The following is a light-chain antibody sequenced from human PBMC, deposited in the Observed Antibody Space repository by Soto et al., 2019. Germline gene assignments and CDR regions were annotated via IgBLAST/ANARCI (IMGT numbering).Light chain of an antibody. J-gene: IGLJ1*01. Sequence: QSLLTQPASVSGSPGQSITISCTGTSSDVGGYIYVSWYQQHPGKAPKLMIYDVTSRPSGVSYRFSGSKSGNTASLTISGLQAEDEADYYCSSYTTGSSYVFGTGTKVTVL. CDR2: DVT. CDR1: SSDVGGYIY. CDR3: SSYTTGSSYV. V-gene: IGLV2-14*01.